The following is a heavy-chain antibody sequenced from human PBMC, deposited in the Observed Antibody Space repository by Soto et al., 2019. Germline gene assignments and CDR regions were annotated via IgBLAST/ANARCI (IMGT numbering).Heavy chain of an antibody. V-gene: IGHV3-30*18. CDR2: ISYDRSNK. CDR3: AKERVPAATPDPINV. D-gene: IGHD2-2*01. CDR1: GFTFSSYG. J-gene: IGHJ6*04. Sequence: GGSLRLSCAASGFTFSSYGMHWVRQVPGKWLEWVTVISYDRSNKYDAHSVKGRITISRDKSKNTQYLQMNRVKAEDTAVYYCAKERVPAATPDPINVCREGSTVTVTS.